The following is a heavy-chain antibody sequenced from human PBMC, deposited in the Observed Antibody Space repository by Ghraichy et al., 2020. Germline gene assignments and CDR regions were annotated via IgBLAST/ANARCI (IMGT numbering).Heavy chain of an antibody. CDR3: ARGGGLNIVATGYFDY. V-gene: IGHV4-61*01. CDR2: IYYGGST. J-gene: IGHJ4*02. D-gene: IGHD5-12*01. CDR1: GGSVSSGSYY. Sequence: SETLSLTCTVSGGSVSSGSYYWSWIRQPPGKGLEWIGYIYYGGSTNYNPSLKSRVTISVDTSKNQFSLKLSSVTAADTAVYYCARGGGLNIVATGYFDYWGQGTLVTVSS.